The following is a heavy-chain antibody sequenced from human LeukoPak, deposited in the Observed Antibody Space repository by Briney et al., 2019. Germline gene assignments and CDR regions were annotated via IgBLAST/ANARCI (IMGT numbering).Heavy chain of an antibody. J-gene: IGHJ4*02. CDR2: INPSGGST. D-gene: IGHD5-12*01. Sequence: ASVKVSCKASGYTFTSYYMHWVRQAPGQGLEWMGIINPSGGSTGYAQKFQGRVTMTRDMSTSTVYMELSSLRSEDTAVYYCARVDAATIPSYDYWSQGTLVTVSS. CDR3: ARVDAATIPSYDY. V-gene: IGHV1-46*01. CDR1: GYTFTSYY.